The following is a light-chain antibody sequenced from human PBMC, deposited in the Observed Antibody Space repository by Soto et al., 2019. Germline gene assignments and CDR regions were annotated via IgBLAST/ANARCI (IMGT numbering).Light chain of an antibody. CDR3: QQYGNSLFT. J-gene: IGKJ3*01. Sequence: EIVLTQSPGTLSLSPGERATLSCRASQSVSSDYLFWYQQKPGQAPRLLMYDVSSRATGVPDRFSGSGSGTDFTLTISRLEPEDFAVYYCQQYGNSLFTFGPGTKVDIK. V-gene: IGKV3-20*01. CDR2: DVS. CDR1: QSVSSDY.